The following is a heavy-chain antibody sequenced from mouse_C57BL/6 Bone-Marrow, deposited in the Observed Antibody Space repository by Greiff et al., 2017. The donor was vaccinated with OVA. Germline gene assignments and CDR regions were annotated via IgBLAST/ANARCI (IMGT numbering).Heavy chain of an antibody. Sequence: EVKLVESGGDLVKPGGSLKLSCAASGFTFSSYGMSWVRQTPDKRLEWVATISSGGSYTYYPDSVKGRFTISRDNAKNTLYLQMSSLKSEDTAMYYCARRSYYGSSFDYWGQGTTLTVSS. D-gene: IGHD1-1*01. CDR3: ARRSYYGSSFDY. J-gene: IGHJ2*01. CDR2: ISSGGSYT. CDR1: GFTFSSYG. V-gene: IGHV5-6*02.